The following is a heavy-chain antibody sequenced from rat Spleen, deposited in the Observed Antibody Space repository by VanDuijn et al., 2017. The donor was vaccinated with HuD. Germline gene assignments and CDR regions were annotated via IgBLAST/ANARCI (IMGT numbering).Heavy chain of an antibody. J-gene: IGHJ2*01. CDR2: ISSGGST. Sequence: QVQLKESGPGLVQPSQTLSLTCTVSGFSLTSNSVSWVRQPPGKGLEWIAAISSGGSTYYNSALKSRLSISRDTSKSQVFLKMNSLQTEDTATYYWVRANRESYAHFDYWGQGVVVTVSS. D-gene: IGHD1-12*01. CDR1: GFSLTSNS. CDR3: VRANRESYAHFDY. V-gene: IGHV2-6*01.